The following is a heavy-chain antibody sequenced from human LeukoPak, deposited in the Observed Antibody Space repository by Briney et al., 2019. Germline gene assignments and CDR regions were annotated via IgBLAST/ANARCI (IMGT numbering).Heavy chain of an antibody. D-gene: IGHD3/OR15-3a*01. V-gene: IGHV4-30-2*01. CDR1: GGSISSGGYS. CDR3: ARVGTYEFSGDWFDP. J-gene: IGHJ5*02. CDR2: IYHSGST. Sequence: PSETLSLTCAVSGGSISSGGYSWSWIRQPPGKGLEWIGYIYHSGSTYYNPSLKSRVTISVDRSKNQFSLKLSSVTAADTAVYYCARVGTYEFSGDWFDPWGQGTLVTVSS.